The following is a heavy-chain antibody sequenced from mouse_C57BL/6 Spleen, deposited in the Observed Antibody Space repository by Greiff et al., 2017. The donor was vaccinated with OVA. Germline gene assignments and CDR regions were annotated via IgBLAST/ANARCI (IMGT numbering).Heavy chain of an antibody. D-gene: IGHD4-1*01. J-gene: IGHJ2*01. CDR3: ARRLNWDYCDY. V-gene: IGHV5-6*01. CDR2: ISSGGSYT. Sequence: VQLQQSGGDLVKPGGSLKLSCAASGFTFSSYGMSWVRPTPDKRLEWVATISSGGSYTYYPDSVKGRFTIARDNAKNTLYLQMSSLKSEDTAMYYCARRLNWDYCDYWGQGTTLTVSS. CDR1: GFTFSSYG.